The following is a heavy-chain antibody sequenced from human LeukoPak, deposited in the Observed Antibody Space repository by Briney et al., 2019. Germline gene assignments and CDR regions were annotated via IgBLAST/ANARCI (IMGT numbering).Heavy chain of an antibody. CDR1: DGSFSGYY. V-gene: IGHV4-34*01. D-gene: IGHD3-3*01. CDR2: INHSGST. CDR3: ARGLNDSWTGENY. Sequence: SETLSLTCAVYDGSFSGYYWSWIRQPPGKGLEWIGEINHSGSTNYNPSLKSRVAISLDTSKSQFSLKVRYVTAADTAVYYCARGLNDSWTGENYWGQGTLVTVSS. J-gene: IGHJ4*02.